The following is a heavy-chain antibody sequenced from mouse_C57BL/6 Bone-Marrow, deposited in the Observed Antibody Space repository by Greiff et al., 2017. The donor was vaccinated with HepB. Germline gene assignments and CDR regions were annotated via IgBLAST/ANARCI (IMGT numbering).Heavy chain of an antibody. J-gene: IGHJ3*01. Sequence: QVQLQQSGAELVKPGASVKLSCKASGYTFTSYWMHWVKQRPGQGLEWIGMIHPNSGSTNYNEKFKSKATLTVDKSSSTASMQLSSLTSEDSAVYYCAYGIYYDYDWFAYWGQGTLVTVSA. V-gene: IGHV1-64*01. CDR2: IHPNSGST. CDR1: GYTFTSYW. D-gene: IGHD2-4*01. CDR3: AYGIYYDYDWFAY.